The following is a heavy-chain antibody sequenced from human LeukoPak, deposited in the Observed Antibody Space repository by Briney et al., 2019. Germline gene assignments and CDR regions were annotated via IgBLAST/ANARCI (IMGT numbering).Heavy chain of an antibody. CDR3: AREGYTYDYPYFDY. CDR2: TKQDGSEE. Sequence: GGSLRLSCAASGFTFSSYWMTWVRQAPGKGLEWVAKTKQDGSEEYNVDSVKGRFTISRDNAKNSLYLQMDSLRAEDTAVYYCAREGYTYDYPYFDYWGQGTLVTVSS. D-gene: IGHD5-18*01. V-gene: IGHV3-7*04. CDR1: GFTFSSYW. J-gene: IGHJ4*02.